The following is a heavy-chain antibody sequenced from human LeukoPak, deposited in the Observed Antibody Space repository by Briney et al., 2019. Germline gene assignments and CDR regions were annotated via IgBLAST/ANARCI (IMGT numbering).Heavy chain of an antibody. V-gene: IGHV4-4*07. CDR3: ARALILGELSLDHGFDY. D-gene: IGHD3-16*02. CDR1: GGSISSYY. CDR2: IYTSGTI. J-gene: IGHJ4*02. Sequence: PSETLSLTCTVSGGSISSYYWSWIRQPAGKGLEWIGRIYTSGTITYNPSLKSRVTMSVDTSKNQFSLKLSSVTAADTAVYYCARALILGELSLDHGFDYWGQGTLVTVSS.